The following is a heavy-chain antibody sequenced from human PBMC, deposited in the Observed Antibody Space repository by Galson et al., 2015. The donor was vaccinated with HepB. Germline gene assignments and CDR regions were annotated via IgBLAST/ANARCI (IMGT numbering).Heavy chain of an antibody. CDR2: IRTNGVTT. CDR3: ARDRSQYYYGMDV. D-gene: IGHD6-19*01. CDR1: GFSFNFYT. Sequence: SLRLSCAASGFSFNFYTMYWVRQAPGKGLEYVSSIRTNGVTTDYADSVRGRFTISRDNSKNTLYLQMSSLRTEDTAVYHCARDRSQYYYGMDVWGQGTTVTVSS. V-gene: IGHV3-64D*08. J-gene: IGHJ6*01.